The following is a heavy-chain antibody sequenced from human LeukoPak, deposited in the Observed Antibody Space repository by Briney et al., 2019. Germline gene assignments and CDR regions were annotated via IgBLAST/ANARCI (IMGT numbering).Heavy chain of an antibody. D-gene: IGHD6-19*01. Sequence: SETLSLTCAVSGGSISSGGYSWSWIRQPPGKGLEWIGYIYHSGSTYYNPSLKNRVTISVDRSKNQFSLKLSSVTAADTAVYYCARGAVAGTVFGNYYYGMDVWGQGTTVTVSS. V-gene: IGHV4-30-2*01. CDR2: IYHSGST. CDR1: GGSISSGGYS. J-gene: IGHJ6*02. CDR3: ARGAVAGTVFGNYYYGMDV.